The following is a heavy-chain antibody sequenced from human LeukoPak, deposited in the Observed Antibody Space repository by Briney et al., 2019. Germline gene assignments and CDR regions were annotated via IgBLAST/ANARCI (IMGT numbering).Heavy chain of an antibody. CDR1: GYTLTELS. Sequence: ASVKVSCKVSGYTLTELSMHWVRQAPGKGLEWMGGFDPEDGETIYAQKFQGRVTLTEDTSTDTAYMELSSLRSADTAMYYCAINTFCSSNSCWGNYYYYYMDVWGKGTTVTVSS. CDR3: AINTFCSSNSCWGNYYYYYMDV. CDR2: FDPEDGET. V-gene: IGHV1-24*01. J-gene: IGHJ6*03. D-gene: IGHD2-2*01.